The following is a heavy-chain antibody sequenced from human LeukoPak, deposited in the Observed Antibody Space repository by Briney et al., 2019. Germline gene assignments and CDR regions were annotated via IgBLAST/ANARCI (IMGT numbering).Heavy chain of an antibody. CDR3: ASQSGGYAY. D-gene: IGHD5-12*01. Sequence: SQTLSLTCAVSAGSLSSVAYSWNWIRQPPGKGLEWIGYIFYSENTYYNPALKSRVTISLDTSKNQFSLKLSSVTAADTAVDYCASQSGGYAYWGQGTLVTVSS. CDR2: IFYSENT. V-gene: IGHV4-30-4*07. J-gene: IGHJ4*02. CDR1: AGSLSSVAYS.